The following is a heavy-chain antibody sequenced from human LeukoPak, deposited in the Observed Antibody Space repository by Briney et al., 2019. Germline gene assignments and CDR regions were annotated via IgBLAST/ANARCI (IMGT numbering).Heavy chain of an antibody. D-gene: IGHD2-2*01. CDR1: GGSFSGYY. CDR2: INHSGST. Sequence: SETLSLTCAVYGGSFSGYYWSWIRQPPGKGLEWIGEINHSGSTNYNPSLKSRVTISVDTSKNQFSLKLSSVTAADTAVYYCARRRRVVVPAAINWFDPWGQGTLVTVSS. J-gene: IGHJ5*02. CDR3: ARRRRVVVPAAINWFDP. V-gene: IGHV4-34*01.